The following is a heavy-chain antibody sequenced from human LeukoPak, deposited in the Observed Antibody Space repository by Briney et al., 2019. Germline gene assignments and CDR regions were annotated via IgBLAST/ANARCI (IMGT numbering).Heavy chain of an antibody. CDR3: AGPRTLSVNSLYYGMDV. Sequence: SGRSLRLSCAASGFTFSSYGMHWVRQAPGKGLEWVAVISYDGSNKYYADSVKGRFTISRDNSKNTLYLQMNSLRAEDTAVYYCAGPRTLSVNSLYYGMDVWGKGTRSPSPQ. V-gene: IGHV3-30*03. D-gene: IGHD4-17*01. J-gene: IGHJ6*04. CDR2: ISYDGSNK. CDR1: GFTFSSYG.